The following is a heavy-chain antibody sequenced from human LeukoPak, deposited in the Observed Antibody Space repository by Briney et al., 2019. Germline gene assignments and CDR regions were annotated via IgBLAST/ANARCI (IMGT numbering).Heavy chain of an antibody. CDR3: ARGDYGDYDWFDP. CDR2: FFYGGST. D-gene: IGHD4-17*01. Sequence: SETLSLTCSVSGGSISSSNFYWGWIRQPPGRGLQWIASFFYGGSTYYNPSLKSRVSMSVDTSKNQFSLSLTSVTAADTAVYYCARGDYGDYDWFDPWGQGTLVTVSS. CDR1: GGSISSSNFY. J-gene: IGHJ5*02. V-gene: IGHV4-39*07.